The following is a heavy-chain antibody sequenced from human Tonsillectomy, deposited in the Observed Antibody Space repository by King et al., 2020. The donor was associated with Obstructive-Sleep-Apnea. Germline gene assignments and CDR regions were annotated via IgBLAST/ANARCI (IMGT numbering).Heavy chain of an antibody. CDR3: ARVAADSSGYLVTEGAFDI. D-gene: IGHD3-22*01. CDR1: GGTFSSYA. V-gene: IGHV1-69*01. Sequence: VQLVQSGAEVKKPGSSVKVSCKASGGTFSSYAISWVRQAPGQGLEWMGGIIPIFGTANYAQKFQGRVTITADESTSTAYIELSSLRSEDTAVYYCARVAADSSGYLVTEGAFDIWGQGTMVTVSS. CDR2: IIPIFGTA. J-gene: IGHJ3*02.